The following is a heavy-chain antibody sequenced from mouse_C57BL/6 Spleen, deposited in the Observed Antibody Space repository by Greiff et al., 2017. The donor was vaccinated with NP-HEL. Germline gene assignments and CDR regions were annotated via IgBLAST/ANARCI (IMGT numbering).Heavy chain of an antibody. CDR2: IYPRDGST. J-gene: IGHJ4*01. V-gene: IGHV1-78*01. CDR3: ARSSMVTTGAMDY. CDR1: GYTFTDHT. D-gene: IGHD2-2*01. Sequence: VKLVESDAELVKPGASVKISCKVSGYTFTDHTIHWMKQRPEQGLEWIGYIYPRDGSTKYNEKFKGKATLTADKSSSTAYMQLNSLTSEDSAVYFCARSSMVTTGAMDYWGQGTSVTVSS.